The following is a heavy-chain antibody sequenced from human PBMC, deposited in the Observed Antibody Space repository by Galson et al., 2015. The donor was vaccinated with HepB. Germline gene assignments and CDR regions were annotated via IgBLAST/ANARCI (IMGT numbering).Heavy chain of an antibody. J-gene: IGHJ4*02. CDR2: INHSGST. CDR3: ARVGGVGGWLK. D-gene: IGHD3-16*01. CDR1: GGSFSGYY. V-gene: IGHV4-34*01. Sequence: ETLSLTCAVYGGSFSGYYWSWIRQPPGKGLEWIGEINHSGSTNYNPSLKSRVTISVDTSKKQFSLKLSSVTAADTAVYYCARVGGVGGWLKWGQGTLVTVSS.